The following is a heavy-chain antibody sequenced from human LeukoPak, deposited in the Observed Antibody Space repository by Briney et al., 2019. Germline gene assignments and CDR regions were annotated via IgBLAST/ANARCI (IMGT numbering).Heavy chain of an antibody. CDR1: SGSINSYY. CDR3: ARHGYTASHYFLDF. Sequence: SETLSLTCTVPSGSINSYYWGWVRQPAGRGLEWIGRIYTTGKTDYNPSLKSRLTMSVDTSKRQFSLNLTSVTAADTAIYFCARHGYTASHYFLDFWSQGKLVTVSS. CDR2: IYTTGKT. J-gene: IGHJ4*02. D-gene: IGHD3-16*01. V-gene: IGHV4-4*07.